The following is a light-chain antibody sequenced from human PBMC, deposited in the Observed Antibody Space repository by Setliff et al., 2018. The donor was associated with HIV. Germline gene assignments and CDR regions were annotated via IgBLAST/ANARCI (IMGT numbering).Light chain of an antibody. CDR1: SSDVGAYNY. CDR2: DVS. J-gene: IGLJ1*01. V-gene: IGLV2-14*03. Sequence: QSVLAQPASVSGSPGQSITISCTGTSSDVGAYNYVSWYQQHPGKAPKLMIYDVSNRPSGVSRRFSGSKPGNTASLTISGLQAEDEAAYYCSSYTGSSTLEVFGTGTKGTVL. CDR3: SSYTGSSTLEV.